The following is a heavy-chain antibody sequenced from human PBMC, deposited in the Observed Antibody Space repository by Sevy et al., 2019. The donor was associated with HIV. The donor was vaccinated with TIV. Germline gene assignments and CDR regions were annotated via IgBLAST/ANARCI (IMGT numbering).Heavy chain of an antibody. D-gene: IGHD3-10*01. Sequence: GGSLRLSCAASGFTFSSYWMHWVRQAPGKGLVWVSRINSDGSSTSYADSVKGRFTISRDNAKNTLYRQMNSLRAEDTAVYYCARVADYYGSGSYYTIFDYWGQGTLVTVSS. CDR2: INSDGSST. J-gene: IGHJ4*02. V-gene: IGHV3-74*01. CDR3: ARVADYYGSGSYYTIFDY. CDR1: GFTFSSYW.